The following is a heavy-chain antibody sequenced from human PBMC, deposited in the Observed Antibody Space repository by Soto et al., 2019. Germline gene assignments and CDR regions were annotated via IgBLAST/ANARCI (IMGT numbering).Heavy chain of an antibody. CDR3: ARRQQPAPHYSYGCMDH. J-gene: IGHJ6*02. V-gene: IGHV5-51*01. D-gene: IGHD6-13*01. CDR2: IYPGDSDT. CDR1: GYSLTRYW. Sequence: PGEYLKLPCHGSGYSLTRYWIVWVWQMPGKGLEWMGIIYPGDSDTRYSPSFQRQVTISADKSISTAYLQWSSLKASDTAMYYCARRQQPAPHYSYGCMDHWGQGTTVTVYS.